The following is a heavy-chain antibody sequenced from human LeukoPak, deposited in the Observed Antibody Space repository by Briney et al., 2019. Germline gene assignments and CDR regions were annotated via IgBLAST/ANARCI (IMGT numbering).Heavy chain of an antibody. J-gene: IGHJ4*02. CDR2: INPNSGGT. D-gene: IGHD1-26*01. V-gene: IGHV1-2*06. CDR3: ARGRKVGATWLFDY. Sequence: VAXVKVSCKASGYTFTGYYMHWVRQAPGQGLEWMGRINPNSGGTNYAQKFQGRVTMTRDTSISTAYMELSSLRSEDTAVYYCARGRKVGATWLFDYWGQGTLVTVSS. CDR1: GYTFTGYY.